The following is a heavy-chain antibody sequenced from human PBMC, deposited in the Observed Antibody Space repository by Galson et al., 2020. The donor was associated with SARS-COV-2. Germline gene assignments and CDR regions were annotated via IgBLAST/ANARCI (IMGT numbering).Heavy chain of an antibody. CDR3: AKESAGGSGYYDYFDY. J-gene: IGHJ4*02. CDR1: GFTFSSYG. Sequence: GGSLRLSCAASGFTFSSYGMHWVRQAPGKGLEWVAVISYDGSNKYYADSVKGRFTISRDNSKNTLYLQMNSLRAEDTAVYYCAKESAGGSGYYDYFDYWGQGTLVTVSS. CDR2: ISYDGSNK. V-gene: IGHV3-30*18. D-gene: IGHD3-3*01.